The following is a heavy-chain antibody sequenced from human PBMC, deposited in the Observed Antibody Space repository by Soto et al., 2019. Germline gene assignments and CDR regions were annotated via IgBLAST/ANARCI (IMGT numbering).Heavy chain of an antibody. D-gene: IGHD7-27*01. CDR2: IWYDGSNK. J-gene: IGHJ6*02. V-gene: IGHV3-33*01. CDR3: ARANSNYYYGVDV. CDR1: GFTFSSYG. Sequence: PGGSLRLSCAASGFTFSSYGMHWVRQAPGKGLEWVAVIWYDGSNKYYADSVKGRFTISRDNSKNTLYLQMNSLRAEDTAVYYCARANSNYYYGVDVWGQGTTVTVSS.